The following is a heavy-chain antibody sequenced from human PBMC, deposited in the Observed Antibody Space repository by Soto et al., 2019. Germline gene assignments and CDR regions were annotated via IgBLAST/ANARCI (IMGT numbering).Heavy chain of an antibody. V-gene: IGHV3-33*01. Sequence: GGSLRLSCAASGFTFSSYGMHWVRQAPGKGLEWVAVIWYDGSNKYYADSVKGRFTISRDNAKNSLYLQMNSLRAEDTAVYYCARELDTYYYGSGSFDYWGQGTQVTVSS. CDR1: GFTFSSYG. CDR2: IWYDGSNK. D-gene: IGHD3-10*01. CDR3: ARELDTYYYGSGSFDY. J-gene: IGHJ4*02.